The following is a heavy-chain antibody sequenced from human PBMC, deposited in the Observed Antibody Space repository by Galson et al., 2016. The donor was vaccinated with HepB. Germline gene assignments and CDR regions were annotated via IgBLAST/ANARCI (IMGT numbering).Heavy chain of an antibody. CDR3: ARGATSSGRYYYGLAL. V-gene: IGHV3-30*04. CDR2: IPYDGSEN. D-gene: IGHD6-6*01. J-gene: IGHJ6*02. Sequence: SLRLSCAGSGYVFSTYAMHWVRQAPGKGLEWVAVIPYDGSENYYANPVKGRFTISRDNSKNTLSLQINSLRPQDSAAYYCARGATSSGRYYYGLALWGQGTTVSFSS. CDR1: GYVFSTYA.